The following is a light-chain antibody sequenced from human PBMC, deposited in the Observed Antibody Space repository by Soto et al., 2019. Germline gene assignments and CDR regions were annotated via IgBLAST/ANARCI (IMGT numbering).Light chain of an antibody. J-gene: IGLJ3*02. V-gene: IGLV2-14*01. CDR3: SSYTTAYTQV. Sequence: QSALTQPASVSGSPGQSITISCTGTSSDIGGYYYVSWYQQHPGQAPKLMISEVTTRPSGVSDRFSGSKSGNTASLTISRLQAEDEAHYYCSSYTTAYTQVFGGGTKLTVL. CDR2: EVT. CDR1: SSDIGGYYY.